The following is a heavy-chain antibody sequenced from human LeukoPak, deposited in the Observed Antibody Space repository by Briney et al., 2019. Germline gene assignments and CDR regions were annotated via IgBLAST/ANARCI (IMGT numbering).Heavy chain of an antibody. CDR3: ARDITVISPPSF. CDR2: IIPFFDIT. CDR1: GGTFSNYA. J-gene: IGHJ4*02. V-gene: IGHV1-69*04. D-gene: IGHD4-11*01. Sequence: SVKVSCNLSGGTFSNYAISWVRQAPGQGLEWMGRIIPFFDITNYGQKFQGRVTFTADKSTATAYMELTSLRSEDTAIYFCARDITVISPPSFWGRGTLVTVSS.